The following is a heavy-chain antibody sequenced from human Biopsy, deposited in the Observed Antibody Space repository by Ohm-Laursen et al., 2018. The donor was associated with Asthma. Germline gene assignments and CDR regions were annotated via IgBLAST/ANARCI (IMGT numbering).Heavy chain of an antibody. Sequence: SVKVSCKASGYTFISYAMHWVRQAPGQRLEWMGWVNTGNGDTKYSQKFQGRVTITRDTSASTAYMELRSLRSEDTATYYCARTYYDFLTGQVKDVFGVWGQGTMVTVSS. D-gene: IGHD3-9*01. V-gene: IGHV1-3*04. CDR3: ARTYYDFLTGQVKDVFGV. J-gene: IGHJ3*01. CDR2: VNTGNGDT. CDR1: GYTFISYA.